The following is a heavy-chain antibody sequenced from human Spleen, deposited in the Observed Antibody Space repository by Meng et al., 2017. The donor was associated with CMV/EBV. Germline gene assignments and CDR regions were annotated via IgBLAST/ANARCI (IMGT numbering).Heavy chain of an antibody. V-gene: IGHV3-21*01. Sequence: GESLKISCSASGFMFSTYSMNWVRQAPGKGLEWVSSISSGSSDIYYADSVKGRFTVSRDNAKKSLYLQMNSLRAEDTAMYYCARKWEVKGSYYYGMAVWGQGTTVTVSS. J-gene: IGHJ6*01. CDR2: ISSGSSDI. CDR3: ARKWEVKGSYYYGMAV. D-gene: IGHD1-26*01. CDR1: GFMFSTYS.